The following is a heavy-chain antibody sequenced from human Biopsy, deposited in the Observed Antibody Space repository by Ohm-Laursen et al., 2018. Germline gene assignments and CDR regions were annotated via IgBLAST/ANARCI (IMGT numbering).Heavy chain of an antibody. Sequence: TLSLTCIVSGVSINGGRYYWNWIRQPAGKGLEWIGRIYSSGGTKYNPSLKSRVTMSVDTSKKQLSLKLSSVTAEDTAVYYCARDDAVTVIRGLYYWGQGALVTVSS. CDR1: GVSINGGRYY. CDR2: IYSSGGT. V-gene: IGHV4-61*02. D-gene: IGHD2-21*02. CDR3: ARDDAVTVIRGLYY. J-gene: IGHJ4*02.